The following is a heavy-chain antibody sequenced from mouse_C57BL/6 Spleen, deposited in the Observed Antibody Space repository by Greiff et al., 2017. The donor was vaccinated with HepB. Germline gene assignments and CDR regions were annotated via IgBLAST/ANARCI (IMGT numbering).Heavy chain of an antibody. Sequence: QVQLKESGPELVKPGASVKISCKASGYTFTDYYINWVKQRPGQGLEWIGWIYPGSGNTKYNEKFKGKATLTVDTSSSTAYMQLSSLTSEDSAVYFCARSPYYSNGYYFDYWGQGTTLTVSS. D-gene: IGHD2-5*01. V-gene: IGHV1-84*01. J-gene: IGHJ2*01. CDR1: GYTFTDYY. CDR2: IYPGSGNT. CDR3: ARSPYYSNGYYFDY.